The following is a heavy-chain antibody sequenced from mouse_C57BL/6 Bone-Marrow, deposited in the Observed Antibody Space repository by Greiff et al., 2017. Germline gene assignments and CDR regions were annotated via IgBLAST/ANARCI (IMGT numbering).Heavy chain of an antibody. CDR1: GYTFTSYW. CDR2: IDPSDSET. CDR3: ARSTTVVEDWFAY. D-gene: IGHD1-1*01. J-gene: IGHJ3*01. Sequence: QVQLQQPGAELVRPGSSVKLSCKASGYTFTSYWMHWVKQRPIQGLEWIGNIDPSDSETHYNQKFKDKATVTVDNSSSTAYMQLSSLTSEDSAVYYCARSTTVVEDWFAYWGQGTLVTVSA. V-gene: IGHV1-52*01.